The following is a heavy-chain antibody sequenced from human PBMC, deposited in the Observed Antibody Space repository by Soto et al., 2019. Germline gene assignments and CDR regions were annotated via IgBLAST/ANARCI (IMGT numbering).Heavy chain of an antibody. Sequence: GGSLRLSCAASGFTFSSYAMHWVRQAPGKGLEWVAVISYDGSNKYYADSVKGRFTISRDNSKNTLYLQMNSLRAEDTAVYYCARVPRGVVAATRPYYGMDVWGQGTTVTVSS. J-gene: IGHJ6*02. V-gene: IGHV3-30-3*01. CDR3: ARVPRGVVAATRPYYGMDV. D-gene: IGHD2-15*01. CDR1: GFTFSSYA. CDR2: ISYDGSNK.